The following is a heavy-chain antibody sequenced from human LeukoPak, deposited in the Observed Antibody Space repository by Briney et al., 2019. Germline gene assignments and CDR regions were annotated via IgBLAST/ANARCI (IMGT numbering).Heavy chain of an antibody. J-gene: IGHJ4*02. D-gene: IGHD2-15*01. CDR3: APYCSGGSCYGVDY. V-gene: IGHV3-23*01. CDR2: ISGSGGST. CDR1: GFTFSSYA. Sequence: PGASLRLSCAASGFTFSSYAMSWVRQAPGKGLEWVSAISGSGGSTYYADSVKGRFTISRDNSKNTLYLQMNSLRAEDTAVYYCAPYCSGGSCYGVDYWGQGTLVTVSS.